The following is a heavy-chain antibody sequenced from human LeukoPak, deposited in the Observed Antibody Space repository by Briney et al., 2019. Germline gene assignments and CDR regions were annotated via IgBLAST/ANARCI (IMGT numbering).Heavy chain of an antibody. CDR3: VRDPAWGPGYFDL. CDR2: IYTTEQT. Sequence: GGSLRLSCVGSGFTVSDNYMNWVRQTPGKGLEWVSVIYTTEQTYYADSVKGRFTISRNNSKNTVYLQMNGLRVDDTAIYYCVRDPAWGPGYFDLWAVAPWSLCP. D-gene: IGHD3-16*01. V-gene: IGHV3-53*01. J-gene: IGHJ2*01. CDR1: GFTVSDNY.